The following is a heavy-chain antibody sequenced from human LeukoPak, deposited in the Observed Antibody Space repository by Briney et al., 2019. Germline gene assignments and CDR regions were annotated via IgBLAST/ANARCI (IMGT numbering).Heavy chain of an antibody. CDR1: GFTFSSYW. Sequence: SGGSLRLSCAASGFTFSSYWMSWVRQAPGKGLEWVANIKQDGSEKYYVDSVKGRFTISRDNAKNSLYLQMNSLRAEDTAVYYCARANGDYFPEFDYWGQGTLVTVSS. CDR3: ARANGDYFPEFDY. CDR2: IKQDGSEK. V-gene: IGHV3-7*03. D-gene: IGHD4-17*01. J-gene: IGHJ4*02.